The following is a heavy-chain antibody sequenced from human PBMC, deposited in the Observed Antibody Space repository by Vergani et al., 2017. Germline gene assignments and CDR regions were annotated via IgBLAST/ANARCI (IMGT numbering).Heavy chain of an antibody. D-gene: IGHD5-18*01. Sequence: QVQLVESGGGLVKPGGSLRLSCAASGFTFSDYYMSWIRQAPGKGLEWVSYISSSSSYTNYADSVKGRFTISRDNAKNSLYLQMNSLRAEDTAVYYCARDLLVDTAMVGAFDIWGQETMVTVSS. CDR2: ISSSSSYT. CDR3: ARDLLVDTAMVGAFDI. V-gene: IGHV3-11*05. J-gene: IGHJ3*02. CDR1: GFTFSDYY.